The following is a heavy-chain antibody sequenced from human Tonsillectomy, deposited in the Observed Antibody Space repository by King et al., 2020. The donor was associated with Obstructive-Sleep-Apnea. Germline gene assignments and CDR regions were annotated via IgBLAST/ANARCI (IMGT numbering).Heavy chain of an antibody. J-gene: IGHJ6*02. D-gene: IGHD3-10*01. Sequence: LQLQESGPGLGKPSETLSLICSVSGGSISSSSYYWGWIRQPPGKGLEWSGSSYYSGSTYHNPSLKSRVTMSVDTSKNQFALKLSSVTAADTPVYYCARSHGSGSAYYYYGVDVWGRGTTVTVSS. CDR3: ARSHGSGSAYYYYGVDV. V-gene: IGHV4-39*07. CDR2: SYYSGST. CDR1: GGSISSSSYY.